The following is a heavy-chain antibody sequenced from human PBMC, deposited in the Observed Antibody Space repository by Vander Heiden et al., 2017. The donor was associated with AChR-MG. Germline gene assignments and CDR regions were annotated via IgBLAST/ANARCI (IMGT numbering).Heavy chain of an antibody. CDR3: ARERGSYLGGTFDY. J-gene: IGHJ4*02. CDR1: GFTFSSYA. D-gene: IGHD1-26*01. CDR2: ISYDGSNK. V-gene: IGHV3-30-3*01. Sequence: QVQLVESGGGMVQPGRSLRPPCAASGFTFSSYAMHWVRQAPGKGLEWVAVISYDGSNKYYADSVKGRFTISRDNSKNTLYLQMNSLRAEDTAVYYCARERGSYLGGTFDYWGQGTLVTVSS.